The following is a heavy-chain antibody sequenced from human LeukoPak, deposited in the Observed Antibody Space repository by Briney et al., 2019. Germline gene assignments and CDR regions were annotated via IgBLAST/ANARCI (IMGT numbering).Heavy chain of an antibody. Sequence: PGGSLRLSCAASGFTFSSYGMHWVRQAPGKGLEWVAVISYDGSNKYYADSVKGRFTISRDNSKNTLYLQMNSLRAEDTAVYYCAKGWLEAFDYWGQGTLVTVSS. V-gene: IGHV3-30*18. CDR2: ISYDGSNK. CDR1: GFTFSSYG. CDR3: AKGWLEAFDY. J-gene: IGHJ4*02. D-gene: IGHD6-19*01.